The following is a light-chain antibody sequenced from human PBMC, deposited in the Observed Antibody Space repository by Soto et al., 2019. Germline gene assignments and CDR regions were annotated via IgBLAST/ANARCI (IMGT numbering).Light chain of an antibody. CDR3: CSNAVGSTYV. CDR1: SSDVGSHKL. V-gene: IGLV2-23*01. J-gene: IGLJ1*01. CDR2: EAY. Sequence: QSALTQPRSVSGSPGQSVTISCTGTSSDVGSHKLVSWYQQYPGNAPKLIIFEAYKRPSGVSNRFSGSKSGSTASLTISGLQAEDEADYYCCSNAVGSTYVFGTGTKVTVL.